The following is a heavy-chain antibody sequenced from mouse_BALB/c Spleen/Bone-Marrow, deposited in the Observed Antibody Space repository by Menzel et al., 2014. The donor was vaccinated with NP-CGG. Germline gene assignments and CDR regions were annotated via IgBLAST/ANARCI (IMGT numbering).Heavy chain of an antibody. V-gene: IGHV14-3*02. CDR2: IAPANGNT. Sequence: VQLQQSGAELVKPGASVKLSCTASGFNIRDAYMHWVKQRPAQGLEGIGRIAPANGNTEYDPKFLDKATITADTSSNTAYLQLSSLTSEDTAVYYCARSPGEVNYWGQGTLVTVSA. CDR3: ARSPGEVNY. D-gene: IGHD1-3*01. J-gene: IGHJ3*01. CDR1: GFNIRDAY.